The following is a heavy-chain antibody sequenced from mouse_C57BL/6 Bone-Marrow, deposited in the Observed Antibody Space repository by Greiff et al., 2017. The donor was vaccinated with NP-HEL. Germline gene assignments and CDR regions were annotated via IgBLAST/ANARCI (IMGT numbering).Heavy chain of an antibody. CDR3: KVIPTGCDY. Sequence: VKLMESGAELVRPGASVTLSCKASGYTFTDYEMHWVKQTPVHGLEWIGAIDPETGGTAYNQKFKGKAILTADKSSSTAYMELRSLTSEDSAVYYCKVIPTGCDYWGQGTTLTVSS. V-gene: IGHV1-15*01. CDR1: GYTFTDYE. J-gene: IGHJ2*01. CDR2: IDPETGGT. D-gene: IGHD1-1*01.